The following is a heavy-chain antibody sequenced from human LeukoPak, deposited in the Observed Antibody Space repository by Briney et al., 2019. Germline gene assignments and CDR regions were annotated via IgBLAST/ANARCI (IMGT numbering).Heavy chain of an antibody. J-gene: IGHJ4*02. Sequence: GGSLRLSCAASGFTFSNHNMDWVRQAPGKGLEWISYISSSSSYIYYADSVKGRFTISRDNAKNPLYLQMNSLRAEDTAVYYCATQTGTTDYWGQGTLVTVSS. V-gene: IGHV3-21*05. CDR2: ISSSSSYI. CDR3: ATQTGTTDY. D-gene: IGHD1-1*01. CDR1: GFTFSNHN.